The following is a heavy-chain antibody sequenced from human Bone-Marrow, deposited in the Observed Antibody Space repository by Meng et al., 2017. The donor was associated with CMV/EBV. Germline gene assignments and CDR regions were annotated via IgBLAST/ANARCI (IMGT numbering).Heavy chain of an antibody. V-gene: IGHV4-39*07. D-gene: IGHD3-10*01. J-gene: IGHJ4*02. CDR3: ARGRGSYYGSGSYRS. CDR2: IYYSGST. CDR1: GGSISSSSYY. Sequence: SETLSLTCTVSGGSISSSSYYWGWIRQPPGKGLEWIGSIYYSGSTYYNPSLKSRVTISVDTSKNQFSLKLSSVTAADTAVYYCARGRGSYYGSGSYRSWGQGTLVTVSS.